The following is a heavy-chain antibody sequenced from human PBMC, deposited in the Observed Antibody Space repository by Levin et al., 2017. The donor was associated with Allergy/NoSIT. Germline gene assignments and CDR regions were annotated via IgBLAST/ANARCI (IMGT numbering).Heavy chain of an antibody. CDR1: GFTFSSYA. CDR2: ISGSGGST. CDR3: AKDRWFRDPYPDY. D-gene: IGHD3-10*01. V-gene: IGHV3-23*01. Sequence: GESLKISCAASGFTFSSYAMSWVRQAPGKGLEWVSAISGSGGSTYYADSVKGRFTISRDNSKNTLYLQMNSLRAEDTAVYYCAKDRWFRDPYPDYWGQGTLVTVSS. J-gene: IGHJ4*02.